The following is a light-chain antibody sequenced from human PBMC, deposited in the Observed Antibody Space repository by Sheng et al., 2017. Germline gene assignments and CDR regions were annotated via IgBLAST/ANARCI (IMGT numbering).Light chain of an antibody. CDR2: HVN. CDR3: CSYAGNNNLV. Sequence: QSALTQPRSVSGSPGQSVTISCTGTSNDVGGYIYVSWYQQTPGKAPKLMIYHVNKRPSGVPDRFSGSKSGNTASLTISGLQDDDEADYYCCSYAGNNNLVFGTGTRVTVL. V-gene: IGLV2-11*01. J-gene: IGLJ1*01. CDR1: SNDVGGYIY.